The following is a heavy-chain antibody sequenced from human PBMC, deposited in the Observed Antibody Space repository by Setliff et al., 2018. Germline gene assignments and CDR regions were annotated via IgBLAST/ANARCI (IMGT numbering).Heavy chain of an antibody. CDR2: INA. J-gene: IGHJ4*02. D-gene: IGHD2-2*01. V-gene: IGHV1-18*01. CDR1: GYTFTSYG. Sequence: ASVKVSCKSSGYTFTSYGINWVRQAPGQGLEWMGWINAYAQKFQGRVTMTIDTLTSTAYMELRSLRSDDTAVYYCARGPLDFVVVPAAAKFDFWGQGTLVTVSS. CDR3: ARGPLDFVVVPAAAKFDF.